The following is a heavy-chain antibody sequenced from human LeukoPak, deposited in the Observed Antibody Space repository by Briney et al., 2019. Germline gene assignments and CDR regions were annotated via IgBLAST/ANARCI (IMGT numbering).Heavy chain of an antibody. Sequence: GGSLRLSCTASGFTFRRYAMSWVRQAPGKGLEWVSGLSGSGGSTYYADSVKGRFTISRDNSKNTLYLQMNSLRAEDTAVYYCARDEVGATGGAFDIWGRGTMVTVSS. CDR1: GFTFRRYA. CDR3: ARDEVGATGGAFDI. J-gene: IGHJ3*02. CDR2: LSGSGGST. V-gene: IGHV3-23*01. D-gene: IGHD1-26*01.